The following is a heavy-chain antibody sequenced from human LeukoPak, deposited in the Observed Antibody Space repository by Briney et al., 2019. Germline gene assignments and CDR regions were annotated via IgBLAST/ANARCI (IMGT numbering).Heavy chain of an antibody. CDR2: ILPGDSDT. Sequence: GESLKISCKGSEYSFATYWIGWVRQMPGQGLEWMGIILPGDSDTRYSPSFQGQVTISADNSTSTAYLQWSSLKASDTAIYYCAIEYCSGGNCYFDYWGQGTLVTVSS. CDR3: AIEYCSGGNCYFDY. V-gene: IGHV5-51*01. J-gene: IGHJ4*02. CDR1: EYSFATYW. D-gene: IGHD2-15*01.